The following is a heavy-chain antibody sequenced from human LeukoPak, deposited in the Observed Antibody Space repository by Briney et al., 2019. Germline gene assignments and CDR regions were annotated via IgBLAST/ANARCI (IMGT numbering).Heavy chain of an antibody. J-gene: IGHJ5*02. D-gene: IGHD6-19*01. CDR3: ARDLTTQWLDPGWFDP. Sequence: SETLSLTCTVSGGSISSYYWSWIRQPAGKGLEWIGRIYTSGSTNYNPSLKSRVTMSVDMSKNQFSLKLSSVTAADTAVYYCARDLTTQWLDPGWFDPWGQGTLVTVSS. V-gene: IGHV4-4*07. CDR1: GGSISSYY. CDR2: IYTSGST.